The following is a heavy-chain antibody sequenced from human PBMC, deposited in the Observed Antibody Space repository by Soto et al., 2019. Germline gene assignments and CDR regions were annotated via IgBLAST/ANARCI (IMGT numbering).Heavy chain of an antibody. Sequence: QVQLVESGGGLVKPGGSLRLSCVASGFTFSDYYMNWIRQAPGKGLEWVAYITSSGQSVFYAESVKGRFTVSRDNSKNSMYLQMDGLRADDTAIYYCARDARYASSWYGLDVWGQGTTVTVSS. CDR1: GFTFSDYY. D-gene: IGHD6-13*01. CDR3: ARDARYASSWYGLDV. CDR2: ITSSGQSV. V-gene: IGHV3-11*01. J-gene: IGHJ6*02.